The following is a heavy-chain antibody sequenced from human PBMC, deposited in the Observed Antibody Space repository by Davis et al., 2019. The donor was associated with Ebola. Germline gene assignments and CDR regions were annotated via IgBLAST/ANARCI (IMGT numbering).Heavy chain of an antibody. Sequence: PGGSLRLSCAASGFTFSSYAMHWVRHAPGKGLEYVSAISSNGGSTYYANSVKGRFTISRDNSKNTLYLQMGSLRAEDMAVYYCARVYGPVYYYGMDVWGQGTTVTVSS. D-gene: IGHD4-17*01. CDR2: ISSNGGST. CDR1: GFTFSSYA. CDR3: ARVYGPVYYYGMDV. J-gene: IGHJ6*02. V-gene: IGHV3-64*01.